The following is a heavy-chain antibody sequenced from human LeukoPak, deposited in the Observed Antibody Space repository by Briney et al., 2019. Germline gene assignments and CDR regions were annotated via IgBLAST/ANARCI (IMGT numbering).Heavy chain of an antibody. D-gene: IGHD3-10*02. V-gene: IGHV3-72*01. CDR1: GFTFTGYY. CDR3: SISYVPGKDAYFDR. J-gene: IGHJ5*02. Sequence: GGSLRLSCATSGFTFTGYYMDWVRQAPGKGLDWVARIRNRPKSYTTEYAASVKGRFTISRDDSKSSLCLQMSGLRTEDTAMYYCSISYVPGKDAYFDRRGQGTLVTVSS. CDR2: IRNRPKSYTT.